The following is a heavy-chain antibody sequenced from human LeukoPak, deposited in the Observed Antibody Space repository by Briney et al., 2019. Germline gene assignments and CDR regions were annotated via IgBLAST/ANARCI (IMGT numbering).Heavy chain of an antibody. CDR3: ARGDYGDYGDYFDY. Sequence: GGSLRLSCAASGFTFSSYEMNWVRRAPGKGLEWVSYISSSGSTIYYADSVKGRFTISRDNAKNSLYLQMNSLRAEDTAVYYCARGDYGDYGDYFDYWGQGTLVTVSS. V-gene: IGHV3-48*03. D-gene: IGHD4-17*01. J-gene: IGHJ4*02. CDR1: GFTFSSYE. CDR2: ISSSGSTI.